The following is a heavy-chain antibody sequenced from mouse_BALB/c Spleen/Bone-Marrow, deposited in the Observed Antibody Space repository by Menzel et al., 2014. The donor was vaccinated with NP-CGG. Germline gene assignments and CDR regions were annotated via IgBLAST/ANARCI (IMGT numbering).Heavy chain of an antibody. J-gene: IGHJ2*01. CDR2: INPSSGYT. CDR1: GYTFTSYT. V-gene: IGHV1-4*02. Sequence: VQLQQSAAELARPGASVKMSCKASGYTFTSYTMHWVKQRPGQGLEWIGYINPSSGYTEYNQKFKDKTTLTADKSSSTSYMQRSSLTSEASAVYYCARGNVSSFDYWGPGTTLTVSS. CDR3: ARGNVSSFDY.